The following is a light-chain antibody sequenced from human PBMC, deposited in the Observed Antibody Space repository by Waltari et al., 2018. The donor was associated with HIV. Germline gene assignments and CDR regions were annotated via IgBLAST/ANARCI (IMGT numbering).Light chain of an antibody. CDR2: RDS. J-gene: IGLJ2*01. CDR1: NIGRKN. V-gene: IGLV3-9*01. CDR3: HVWDSSTVV. Sequence: SYELTQPLSVSVALGQTARITCGGNNIGRKNVHWYQQKPGQAPVLVIYRDSNRPSGIPERFSGSNSGNTATLTISRAQAGDEADYYCHVWDSSTVVFGGGTKLTVL.